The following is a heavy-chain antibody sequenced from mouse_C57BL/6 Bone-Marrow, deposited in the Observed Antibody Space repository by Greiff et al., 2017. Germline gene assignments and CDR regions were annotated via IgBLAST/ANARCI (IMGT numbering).Heavy chain of an antibody. CDR2: IYPGGGYT. CDR1: GYTFTNYW. V-gene: IGHV1-63*01. Sequence: VKGVESGAELVRPGASVKMSCKASGYTFTNYWIGWAKQRPGHGLEWIGEIYPGGGYTNYNEKVKGKATMTADKYSSTAYMQIRSLTYAYSAIYYCARSKSYAMYYWCQGTSVTVSS. CDR3: ARSKSYAMYY. J-gene: IGHJ4*01.